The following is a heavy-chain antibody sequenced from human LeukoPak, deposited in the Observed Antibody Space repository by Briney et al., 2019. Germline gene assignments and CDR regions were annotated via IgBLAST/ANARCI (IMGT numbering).Heavy chain of an antibody. CDR2: INHSGST. CDR1: GGSFSGYY. V-gene: IGHV4-34*01. J-gene: IGHJ4*02. CDR3: ARGGRSSGI. D-gene: IGHD6-19*01. Sequence: SETLSLTCAVYGGSFSGYYWSWIRQPPGKGLEWIGEINHSGSTNYNPSLRSRVTISVDTSKNQFSLKLSSVTAADTAVYYCARGGRSSGIWGQGTLVTVSS.